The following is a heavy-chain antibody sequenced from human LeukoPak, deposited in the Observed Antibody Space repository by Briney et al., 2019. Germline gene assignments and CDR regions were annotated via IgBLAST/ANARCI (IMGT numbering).Heavy chain of an antibody. J-gene: IGHJ6*03. V-gene: IGHV3-48*04. CDR3: ARIPAAMGHYYYYYYYMDV. Sequence: GGSLRLSCAASGFTFSSYSMNWVRQAPGKGLEWVSYISSSSGTIYYADSVKGRFTISRDNAKNSLYLQMNSLRAEDTAVYYCARIPAAMGHYYYYYYYMDVWGKGTTVTISS. CDR1: GFTFSSYS. D-gene: IGHD2-2*01. CDR2: ISSSSGTI.